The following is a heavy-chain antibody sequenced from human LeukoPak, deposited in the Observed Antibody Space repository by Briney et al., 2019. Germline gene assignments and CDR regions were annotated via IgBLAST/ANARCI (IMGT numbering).Heavy chain of an antibody. J-gene: IGHJ4*02. Sequence: PGGSLRLSCAASGFTFSTSATNWVRQAPGKGLEWVSGVSDSGNTYYADSVKGRFTISRDNSKNTLYLQMNSLRAEDTAVYYCAKAPRGLDYFDHWGQGTLVSVSS. V-gene: IGHV3-23*01. CDR2: VSDSGNT. CDR3: AKAPRGLDYFDH. CDR1: GFTFSTSA. D-gene: IGHD3-10*01.